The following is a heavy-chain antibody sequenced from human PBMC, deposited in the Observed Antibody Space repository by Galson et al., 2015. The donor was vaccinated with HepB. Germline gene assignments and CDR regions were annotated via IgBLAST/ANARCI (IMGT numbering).Heavy chain of an antibody. Sequence: SLRLSCAASGFTFSSYGMHWVRQAPGKGLEWVAVISYDGSNKYYAGPVKGRFTISRDNSKNTLYLQMNSLRAEDTAVYYCAKDRLRGAILDYWGQGTLVTVSS. D-gene: IGHD3-10*01. V-gene: IGHV3-30*18. CDR2: ISYDGSNK. J-gene: IGHJ4*02. CDR1: GFTFSSYG. CDR3: AKDRLRGAILDY.